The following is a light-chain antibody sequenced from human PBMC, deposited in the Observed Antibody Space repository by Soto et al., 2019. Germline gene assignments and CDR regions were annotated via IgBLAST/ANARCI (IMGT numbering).Light chain of an antibody. V-gene: IGKV1-5*03. CDR3: QHDNTYSEA. CDR1: QTISSW. CDR2: KAS. J-gene: IGKJ1*01. Sequence: DIQMTQSPSTLSGSVGDRVTITCRASQTISSWLAWYQQKPGKAPKLLIYKASTLKSGVPSRFSGSGSGTEFTLTISSLQPDDFATYYCQHDNTYSEAFG.